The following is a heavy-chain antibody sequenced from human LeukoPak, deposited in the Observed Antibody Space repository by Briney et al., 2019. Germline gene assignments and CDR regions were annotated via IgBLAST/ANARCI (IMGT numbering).Heavy chain of an antibody. D-gene: IGHD1-26*01. CDR3: AALSASSDY. Sequence: GRSLRLSCAASGFTFSSYGMQWARQAPGKGLEWVAVISYDGSNKYYADSVKGRFTISRDNSKNPLYLQMNRLRAEDTAVYYCAALSASSDYWGQGTLVTVSS. J-gene: IGHJ4*02. CDR1: GFTFSSYG. CDR2: ISYDGSNK. V-gene: IGHV3-30*03.